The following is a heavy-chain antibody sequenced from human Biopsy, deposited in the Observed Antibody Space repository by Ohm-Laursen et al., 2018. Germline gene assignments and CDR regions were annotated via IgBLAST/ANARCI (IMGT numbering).Heavy chain of an antibody. CDR2: KFYRGTT. V-gene: IGHV4-59*08. CDR3: ARLTRRGNIIFFDY. J-gene: IGHJ4*02. Sequence: GTLSLTCTVSGDSVSNNFWTWIRQPPGKTLEWIAYKFYRGTTTYNPSLKGRVIVSVDPPKSQISLKLTSVTASDTAIYYCARLTRRGNIIFFDYWGQGALVTVSS. CDR1: GDSVSNNF. D-gene: IGHD1-26*01.